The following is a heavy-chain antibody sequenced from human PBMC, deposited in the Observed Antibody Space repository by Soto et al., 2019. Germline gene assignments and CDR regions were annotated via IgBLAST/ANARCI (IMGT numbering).Heavy chain of an antibody. J-gene: IGHJ6*02. CDR2: IIPILGIA. Sequence: QVQLVQSGAEVKKPGSSVKVSCKASGGTFSSYTISWVRQAPGQGLEWMGRIIPILGIANYAQKFQGRVTITADKSTSTAYMELSSLRSEDKAVYYCAGGRGGIDRRYCGMDDWGQGTTVPVSS. CDR1: GGTFSSYT. V-gene: IGHV1-69*02. CDR3: AGGRGGIDRRYCGMDD. D-gene: IGHD3-16*02.